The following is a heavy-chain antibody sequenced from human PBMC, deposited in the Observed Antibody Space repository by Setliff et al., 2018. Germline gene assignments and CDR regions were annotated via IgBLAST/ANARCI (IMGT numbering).Heavy chain of an antibody. CDR1: GGSISSSSYY. Sequence: PSETLSLTCTVSGGSISSSSYYWSWIRQPPGKGLEWIGEINHSGSTNYNPSLKSRVTISFGTSKNQFSLKLSSVTAADTAVYYCARVARVVLSRNAFDIWGQGTVVTVSS. V-gene: IGHV4-39*07. D-gene: IGHD2-2*01. CDR3: ARVARVVLSRNAFDI. CDR2: INHSGST. J-gene: IGHJ3*02.